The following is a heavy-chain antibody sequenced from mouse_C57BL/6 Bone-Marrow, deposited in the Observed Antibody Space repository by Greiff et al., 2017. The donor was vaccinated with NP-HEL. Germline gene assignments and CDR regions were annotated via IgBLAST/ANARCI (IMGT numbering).Heavy chain of an antibody. J-gene: IGHJ2*01. Sequence: VQLKESGGGLVKPGGSLKLSCAASGFTFSSYAMSWVRQTPEKRLEWVATISDGGSYTYYPDNVKGRFTISRDNAKNNLYLQMSHLKSEDTAMYYCARELGLFDYWGQGTTLTVSS. CDR2: ISDGGSYT. CDR3: ARELGLFDY. V-gene: IGHV5-4*01. D-gene: IGHD4-1*01. CDR1: GFTFSSYA.